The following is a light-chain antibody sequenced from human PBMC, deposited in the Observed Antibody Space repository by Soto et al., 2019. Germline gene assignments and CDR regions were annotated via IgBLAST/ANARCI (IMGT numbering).Light chain of an antibody. J-gene: IGLJ2*01. V-gene: IGLV1-44*01. CDR2: SNN. CDR3: AAWDDSLNGVI. Sequence: QSVLTQAPSASGTPGQRVTVSCYGSRSNIGSNTVNWYQHLPGTAPRLLIFSNNQRPSGVPDRFSGSKSGTSASLAIGRLQSEDEADYYCAAWDDSLNGVIFGGGTQLTVL. CDR1: RSNIGSNT.